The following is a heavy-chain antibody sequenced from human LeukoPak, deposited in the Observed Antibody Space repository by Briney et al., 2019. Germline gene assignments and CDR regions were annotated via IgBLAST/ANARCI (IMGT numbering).Heavy chain of an antibody. CDR2: IYTSGST. CDR3: ATGDGYNSFDY. J-gene: IGHJ4*02. D-gene: IGHD5-24*01. V-gene: IGHV4-4*07. CDR1: GGSFSSYY. Sequence: SETLSLTCTVSGGSFSSYYWSWIRQPAGKGLEWIGRIYTSGSTNYNSSLKSRVTMSVDTSKNQVSLRLSSVTAADTAVYYCATGDGYNSFDYWGQGTLVTVSS.